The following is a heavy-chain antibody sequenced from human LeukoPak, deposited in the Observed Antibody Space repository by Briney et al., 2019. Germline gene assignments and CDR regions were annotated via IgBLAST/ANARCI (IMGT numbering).Heavy chain of an antibody. CDR1: GFTFSSYW. J-gene: IGHJ4*02. V-gene: IGHV3-74*01. CDR3: ARGWRIAAAKAPGGFDY. D-gene: IGHD6-13*01. CDR2: INSDGSST. Sequence: GGSLRLSCAASGFTFSSYWMHWVRQAPGKGLVWVSRINSDGSSTSYADSVKGRFTISRDNAKNTLYLQMNSLRAEDTAVYYCARGWRIAAAKAPGGFDYWGQGTLVTVSS.